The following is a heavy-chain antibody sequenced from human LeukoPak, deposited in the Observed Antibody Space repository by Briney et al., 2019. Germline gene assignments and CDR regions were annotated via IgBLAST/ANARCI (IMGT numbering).Heavy chain of an antibody. CDR3: ARDPPGSGVNFDY. CDR1: GGSIGDSYW. Sequence: PSETLSLTCAVSGGSIGDSYWWTWVRQPPGKGLEWIGEIYHSGTTNYNPSLKGRVTISQDKSKNQFPLKLNSMTAADTAVYYCARDPPGSGVNFDYWGQGTLVTVSS. V-gene: IGHV4-4*02. J-gene: IGHJ4*02. CDR2: IYHSGTT. D-gene: IGHD3-10*01.